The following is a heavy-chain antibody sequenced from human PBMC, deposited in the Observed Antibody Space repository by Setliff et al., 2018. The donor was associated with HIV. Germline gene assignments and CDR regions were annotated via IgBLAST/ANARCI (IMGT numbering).Heavy chain of an antibody. CDR1: TESLTRYD. CDR2: IDDSGSI. J-gene: IGHJ6*02. CDR3: ARGHSSGTNCYGVDYYGMEV. V-gene: IGHV4-34*01. Sequence: SETLSLTCAVYTESLTRYDWAWIRQSPEKGLEWIGEIDDSGSIIYNPSLQSRVTMSVDTSKNQFSLKLTSVTAADTAVYYCARGHSSGTNCYGVDYYGMEVWGQGTTVTVSS. D-gene: IGHD2-2*01.